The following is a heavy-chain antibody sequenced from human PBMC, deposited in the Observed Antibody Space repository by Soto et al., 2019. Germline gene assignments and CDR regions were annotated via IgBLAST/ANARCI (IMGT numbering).Heavy chain of an antibody. D-gene: IGHD6-13*01. CDR3: ANSIAAAGVVP. V-gene: IGHV1-69*02. CDR2: IIPILGIA. J-gene: IGHJ5*02. Sequence: QVQLVQSGAEVKKPGSSVKVSCKASGGTFSSYAISWVRQAPGQGLEWMGRIIPILGIANYAQKFQGRVTITADKATSTAYMELSSLRSEDTAVYYCANSIAAAGVVPWGQGTLVTVSS. CDR1: GGTFSSYA.